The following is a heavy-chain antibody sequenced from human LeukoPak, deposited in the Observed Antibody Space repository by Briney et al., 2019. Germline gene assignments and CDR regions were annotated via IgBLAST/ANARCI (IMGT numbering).Heavy chain of an antibody. CDR3: ARELRGYSYGYSHYFDY. V-gene: IGHV1-18*01. Sequence: GASVKVSCKASGYTFTSYGISWVRQAPGQRLEWMGWINAYNGNTNYAQKLQGRVTMTTDTSTSTAYMELRSLRSDDTAVYYCARELRGYSYGYSHYFDYWGEGTLVTVSS. J-gene: IGHJ4*02. D-gene: IGHD5-18*01. CDR1: GYTFTSYG. CDR2: INAYNGNT.